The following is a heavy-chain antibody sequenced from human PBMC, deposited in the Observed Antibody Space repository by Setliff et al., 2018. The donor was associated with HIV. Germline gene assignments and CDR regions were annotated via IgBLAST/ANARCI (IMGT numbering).Heavy chain of an antibody. CDR1: GFSLSTNRMC. CDR3: ARIQSPTMVIGY. V-gene: IGHV2-70*11. CDR2: IDWDDDK. J-gene: IGHJ4*02. D-gene: IGHD3-10*01. Sequence: SGPTLVNPTQTLTLTCTFSGFSLSTNRMCVGWIRQPPGKALEWLARIDWDDDKYYNTSLQTRLTISKDTSKNQVVLTMTNMDPADTATYYCARIQSPTMVIGYWGRGTLVTVSS.